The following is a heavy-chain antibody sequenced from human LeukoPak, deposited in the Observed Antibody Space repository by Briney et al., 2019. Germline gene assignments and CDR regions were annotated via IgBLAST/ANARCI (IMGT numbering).Heavy chain of an antibody. V-gene: IGHV3-73*01. J-gene: IGHJ4*02. Sequence: GGSLRLSCAASGFTFSGYEMNWVRQAPGKGLEWVGRIRSKANSYATAYAASVKGRFTISRDDSKNTAYLQMNSLKTEDTAVYYCTRMDGSGSYSIGYWGQGTLVTVSS. CDR1: GFTFSGYE. CDR3: TRMDGSGSYSIGY. CDR2: IRSKANSYAT. D-gene: IGHD3-10*01.